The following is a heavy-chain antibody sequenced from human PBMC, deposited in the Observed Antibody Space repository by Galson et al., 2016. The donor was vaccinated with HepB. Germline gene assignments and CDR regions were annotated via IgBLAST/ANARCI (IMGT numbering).Heavy chain of an antibody. CDR1: GYTFTGYY. V-gene: IGHV1-2*02. J-gene: IGHJ4*02. CDR3: ARGHYYDSRGYYYLLDY. Sequence: SVKVSCKASGYTFTGYYMHWVRQAPGQGLEWMEWINPNSGGTSYAQKFQGRVTMTRDTSISTAYMELSRLRSDDTAVYYCARGHYYDSRGYYYLLDYWGQGTLVTVSS. CDR2: INPNSGGT. D-gene: IGHD3-22*01.